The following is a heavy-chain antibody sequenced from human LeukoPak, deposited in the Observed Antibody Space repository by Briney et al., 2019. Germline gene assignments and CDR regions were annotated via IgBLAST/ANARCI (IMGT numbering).Heavy chain of an antibody. V-gene: IGHV3-30*18. CDR2: ISYDGRNK. CDR3: AKDLTYYYDISGSYYGYYFDY. Sequence: PGGSLRLSCAASGFIFSSYGMHWVRQAPGKGLEWVAVISYDGRNKHYADSVKGRFTISRDNSKNTLYLQMNSLRPEDTAVYYWAKDLTYYYDISGSYYGYYFDYWGQGTLVTVSS. J-gene: IGHJ4*02. D-gene: IGHD3-22*01. CDR1: GFIFSSYG.